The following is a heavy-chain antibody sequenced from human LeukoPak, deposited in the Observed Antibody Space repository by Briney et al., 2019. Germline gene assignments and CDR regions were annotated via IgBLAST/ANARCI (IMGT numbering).Heavy chain of an antibody. Sequence: GGSLRLSCAPSGFTLASYMLRWVRHAPGKGRVWVSRINSEGSITSYADSVKGRFTISRDNAKNTLYLQRTSLRAEDTAVYYCARDSLCSSTSCYTNWFDPWGQGTLVTVSS. D-gene: IGHD2-2*02. J-gene: IGHJ5*02. V-gene: IGHV3-74*01. CDR1: GFTLASYM. CDR3: ARDSLCSSTSCYTNWFDP. CDR2: INSEGSIT.